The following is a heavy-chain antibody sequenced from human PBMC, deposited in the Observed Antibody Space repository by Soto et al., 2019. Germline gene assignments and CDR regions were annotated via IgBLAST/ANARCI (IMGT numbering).Heavy chain of an antibody. V-gene: IGHV4-59*08. CDR3: ARHQDS. Sequence: QVQLQESGPGLVKPSETLSLTCTVTGGSIRSYYWSWIRQPPGKGLEWIGYIYYSGRTNYTPSLKSRVTISVHTSKHQFSLMLSSVTAADTAVYYCARHQDSWGQGTLVTVSS. CDR2: IYYSGRT. CDR1: GGSIRSYY. J-gene: IGHJ4*02.